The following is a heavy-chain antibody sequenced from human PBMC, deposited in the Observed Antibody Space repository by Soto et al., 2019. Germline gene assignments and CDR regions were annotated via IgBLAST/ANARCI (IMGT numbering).Heavy chain of an antibody. D-gene: IGHD3-10*01. Sequence: ESGGAVVHPGRSLRLSCAASGFIFSSYSMHWVRQAPGKGLEWVGDISYDGTTKDYAEFVKGRFAISRDNSKNTLYLQMNSLIAEDTAMFYCVSLGGFGDLPLDNWGQGTLVTVSS. CDR1: GFIFSSYS. V-gene: IGHV3-30*09. J-gene: IGHJ4*02. CDR2: ISYDGTTK. CDR3: VSLGGFGDLPLDN.